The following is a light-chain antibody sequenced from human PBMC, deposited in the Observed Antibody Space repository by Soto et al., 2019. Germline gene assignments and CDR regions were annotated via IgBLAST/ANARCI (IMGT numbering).Light chain of an antibody. CDR1: QDIRNE. CDR3: LQDNNYPWT. J-gene: IGKJ1*01. V-gene: IGKV1-6*02. CDR2: AAS. Sequence: AIQMTQSPSSLSPSVGDRVTITCRASQDIRNELAWYQQKPGKAPKLLIYAASHLESGVPSRFSGSGSGTDFTLTITSLQPDDFATYYCLQDNNYPWTFGLGTKVDIK.